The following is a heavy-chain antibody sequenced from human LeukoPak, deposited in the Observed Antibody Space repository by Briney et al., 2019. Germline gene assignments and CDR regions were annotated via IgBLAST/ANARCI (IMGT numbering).Heavy chain of an antibody. CDR1: GFTFSSYG. CDR3: ANHPYYYGSGSYPGMDV. J-gene: IGHJ6*04. D-gene: IGHD3-10*01. Sequence: PGRSLRLSCAASGFTFSSYGMHWVRQAPGKGLEWVAVISYDGSNKYYADSVKGRFTISRDNSKNTLYLQMNSLRAEDTAVYYCANHPYYYGSGSYPGMDVWGKGPTVTVSS. V-gene: IGHV3-30*18. CDR2: ISYDGSNK.